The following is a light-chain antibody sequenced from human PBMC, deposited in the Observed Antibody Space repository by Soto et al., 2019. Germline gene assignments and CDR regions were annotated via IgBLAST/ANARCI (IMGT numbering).Light chain of an antibody. CDR3: QQYGSSPGIT. Sequence: IVLTQSPGTLSLSPGERATLSCRASQSVSGSYLAWYQQKPGQAPRLLIYDASNRATGIPARFSGSGSGTDFTLTISRLEPEDFAVYYCQQYGSSPGITFGQGTRLEIK. CDR2: DAS. J-gene: IGKJ5*01. CDR1: QSVSGSY. V-gene: IGKV3-20*01.